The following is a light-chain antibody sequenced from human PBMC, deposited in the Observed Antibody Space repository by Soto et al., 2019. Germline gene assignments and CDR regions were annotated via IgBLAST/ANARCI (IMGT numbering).Light chain of an antibody. J-gene: IGLJ1*01. CDR1: SSNIGAGYD. Sequence: QSVLTQPPSVSGAPGQRVTISCTGSSSNIGAGYDVHWYQQLPGTAPKLLIYGNSNRPSGVPDRFSGSKSGTSASLAITGLQAEGEADYYCQSYDSSLSGYVFGTGTQLTVL. V-gene: IGLV1-40*01. CDR2: GNS. CDR3: QSYDSSLSGYV.